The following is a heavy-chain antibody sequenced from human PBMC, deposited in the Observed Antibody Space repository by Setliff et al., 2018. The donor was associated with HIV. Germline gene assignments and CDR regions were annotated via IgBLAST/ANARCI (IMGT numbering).Heavy chain of an antibody. CDR1: GGSVTSYY. CDR3: ARGTKLDWGRWFDP. J-gene: IGHJ5*02. CDR2: ISISGDT. D-gene: IGHD7-27*01. Sequence: PSETLSLTCTVSGGSVTSYYWSWIRQPAGKRLEWIGRISISGDTNYNPSLKSRATISIDTSKSQFSLRLSSVTAADTAVYYCARGTKLDWGRWFDPWGQGTLVTVSS. V-gene: IGHV4-4*07.